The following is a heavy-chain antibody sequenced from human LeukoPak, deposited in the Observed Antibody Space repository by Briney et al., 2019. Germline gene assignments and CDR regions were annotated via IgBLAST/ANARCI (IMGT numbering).Heavy chain of an antibody. CDR3: AKSSYYDTSGFYREYYFDY. CDR2: INAFSSAI. V-gene: IGHV3-48*01. Sequence: PGGSLRLSCAASGFTFSDYSMNWVRQAPGKGPEWVCYINAFSSAIYYADSVKGRFTISRENAKSSLSLQMNSLRAEDTAVYYCAKSSYYDTSGFYREYYFDYWGQGTLVTVSS. D-gene: IGHD3-22*01. CDR1: GFTFSDYS. J-gene: IGHJ4*02.